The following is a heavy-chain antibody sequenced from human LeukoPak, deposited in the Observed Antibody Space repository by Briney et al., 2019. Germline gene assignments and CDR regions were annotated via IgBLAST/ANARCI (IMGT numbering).Heavy chain of an antibody. J-gene: IGHJ4*01. CDR2: TSGSGTGT. Sequence: PGGSLRLSCAASGFTFSSYAMSWVRQAPGKGLVWISTTSGSGTGTYYADSVKGRFTISRDNSKNTLYLQMNSLRAEDTAAYYCAKGHRLCTSGNCNSQVDYWGHGTLVIVPS. CDR3: AKGHRLCTSGNCNSQVDY. CDR1: GFTFSSYA. V-gene: IGHV3-23*01. D-gene: IGHD2-15*01.